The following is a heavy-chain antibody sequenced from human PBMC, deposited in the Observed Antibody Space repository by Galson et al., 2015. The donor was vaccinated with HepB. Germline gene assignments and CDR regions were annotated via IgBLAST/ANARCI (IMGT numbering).Heavy chain of an antibody. J-gene: IGHJ4*02. CDR2: IGYDGSKK. CDR1: GFTFSNYG. CDR3: ARTAATGRGLDH. V-gene: IGHV3-33*03. D-gene: IGHD6-25*01. Sequence: SLRLSCAASGFTFSNYGMHWVRQAPGKGLEWVAFIGYDGSKKYYADSVKGRFTISKDNAMNSVHLQMSSLRVEDTAVYFCARTAATGRGLDHWAQGSLVIVSS.